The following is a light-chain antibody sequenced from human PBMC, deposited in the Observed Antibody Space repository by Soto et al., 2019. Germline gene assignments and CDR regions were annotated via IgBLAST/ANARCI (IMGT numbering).Light chain of an antibody. V-gene: IGKV1-6*01. J-gene: IGKJ4*01. Sequence: IQMTQSPLSLSASVGDRVIITCRASRDVGNDLGWYQQKPGKAPKLLIFTASTLHSGVPSRFIGSGSGTVFTLTISSLHPEDFAVYYCQQRSFWPLTFGGGTKVEIK. CDR1: RDVGND. CDR3: QQRSFWPLT. CDR2: TAS.